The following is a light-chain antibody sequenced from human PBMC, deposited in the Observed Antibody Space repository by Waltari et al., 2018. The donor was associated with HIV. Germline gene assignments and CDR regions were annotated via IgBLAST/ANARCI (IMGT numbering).Light chain of an antibody. J-gene: IGKJ4*01. CDR3: QKYNSAPLT. Sequence: DTQMTQSPSSLSASAGDRVTITCRAGQGISNYLAWYQQKPGKIPKLLIYAASTLQSGVPSRFSGSGSGTDFTLTSSSLQPEDVATYYCQKYNSAPLTFGGGTKVEIK. V-gene: IGKV1-27*01. CDR1: QGISNY. CDR2: AAS.